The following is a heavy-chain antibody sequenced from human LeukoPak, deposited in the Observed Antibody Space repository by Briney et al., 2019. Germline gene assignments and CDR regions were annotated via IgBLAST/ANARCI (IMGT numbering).Heavy chain of an antibody. CDR1: GYTLTSYG. D-gene: IGHD5-24*01. CDR3: ARDGGHGRRYYHHYGMEV. J-gene: IGHJ6*02. CDR2: ISAYNGNT. Sequence: GASVKVSCKASGYTLTSYGISWVRQAPGQGLEWMGWISAYNGNTNYAQKLQGRVTMTTDASTSTAYMELRSLGSDDTAVYYCARDGGHGRRYYHHYGMEVWGQGTTVTVSS. V-gene: IGHV1-18*01.